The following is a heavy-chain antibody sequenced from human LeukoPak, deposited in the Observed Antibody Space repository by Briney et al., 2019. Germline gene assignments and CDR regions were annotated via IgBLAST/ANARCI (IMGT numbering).Heavy chain of an antibody. CDR3: ARGSAVLFGELFDNWFDP. Sequence: GGSLRLSCAASGFTFSSYAMHWVRQAPGKGLEWVAVISYDGSNKYYADSVKGRFTISRDNSKNTLYLQMNSLRAEDTAVYYCARGSAVLFGELFDNWFDPWGQGTLVTVSS. CDR2: ISYDGSNK. D-gene: IGHD3-10*01. V-gene: IGHV3-30-3*01. J-gene: IGHJ5*02. CDR1: GFTFSSYA.